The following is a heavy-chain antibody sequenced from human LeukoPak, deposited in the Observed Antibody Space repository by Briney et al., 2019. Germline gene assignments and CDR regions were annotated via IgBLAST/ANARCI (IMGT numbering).Heavy chain of an antibody. J-gene: IGHJ4*02. CDR3: ARDWQDTGAFDY. V-gene: IGHV3-74*01. D-gene: IGHD1-26*01. CDR1: GFTFSSYW. CDR2: INSDGSST. Sequence: PGGSLRLSCAASGFTFSSYWMHWVRQAPGKGLVWVSRINSDGSSTSYADSVKGRFTISRDNARNTLYLQMNSLRAEDTAVYYCARDWQDTGAFDYWGQGTLVTVSS.